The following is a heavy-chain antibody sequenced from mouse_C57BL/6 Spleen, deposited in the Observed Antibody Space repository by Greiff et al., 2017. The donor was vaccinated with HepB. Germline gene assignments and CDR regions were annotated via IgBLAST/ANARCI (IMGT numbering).Heavy chain of an antibody. D-gene: IGHD2-4*01. CDR1: GFTFSSYA. CDR3: AREDDYDVGYFDY. V-gene: IGHV5-4*01. J-gene: IGHJ2*01. Sequence: EVQVVESGGGLVKPGGSLKLSCAASGFTFSSYAMSWVRQTPEKRLEWVATISDGGSYTYYPDNVKGRFTISRDNAKNNLYLQMSHLKSEDTAMYYCAREDDYDVGYFDYWGQGTTLTVSS. CDR2: ISDGGSYT.